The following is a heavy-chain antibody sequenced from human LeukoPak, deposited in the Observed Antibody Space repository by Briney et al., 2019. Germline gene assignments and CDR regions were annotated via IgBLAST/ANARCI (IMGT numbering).Heavy chain of an antibody. J-gene: IGHJ4*02. CDR2: ISAYNGNT. Sequence: ASVKVSCKASGYTFTSYGISWVRQAPGRGLEWMGWISAYNGNTNYAQKLQGRVTMTTDTSTSTAYMELRSLRSDDTAVYYCARVPYYYDSSGYYDYWGQGTLVTVSS. CDR1: GYTFTSYG. D-gene: IGHD3-22*01. V-gene: IGHV1-18*01. CDR3: ARVPYYYDSSGYYDY.